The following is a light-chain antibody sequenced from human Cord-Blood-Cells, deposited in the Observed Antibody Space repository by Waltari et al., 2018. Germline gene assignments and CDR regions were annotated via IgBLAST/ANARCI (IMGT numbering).Light chain of an antibody. CDR1: SSDVGGSNY. Sequence: QSALTQPASVSGSPGQSITISCTGTSSDVGGSNYVSWYQQHPGKAPKLMICDVSKRPSGVSNRFSGSKSGNTASLTISGLQAEDEADYYCSSYAGSNNLVFGGGTKLTVL. V-gene: IGLV2-14*01. J-gene: IGLJ3*02. CDR3: SSYAGSNNLV. CDR2: DVS.